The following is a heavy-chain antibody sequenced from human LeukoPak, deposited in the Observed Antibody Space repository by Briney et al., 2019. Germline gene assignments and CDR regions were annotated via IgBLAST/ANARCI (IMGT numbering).Heavy chain of an antibody. CDR3: AKVLVGTTCFEY. CDR1: GFTFSSHG. D-gene: IGHD1-7*01. V-gene: IGHV3-23*01. J-gene: IGHJ4*02. Sequence: GGPLRLSCAASGFTFSSHGMSWVRQAPGKGLEWVSAISGSGGSTYYADSVKGRFTMSRDNSKNTLYLQMNSLRAEDTAVYYCAKVLVGTTCFEYWGQGTLVTVSS. CDR2: ISGSGGST.